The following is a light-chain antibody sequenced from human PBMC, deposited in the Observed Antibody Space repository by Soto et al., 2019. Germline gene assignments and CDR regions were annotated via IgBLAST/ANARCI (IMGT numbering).Light chain of an antibody. V-gene: IGKV1-5*03. J-gene: IGKJ1*01. Sequence: DIQMTQYPSSLSASVGDRVTITCRASRSLQTWLAWYQQKPGKVPKLLIYQASSLQNGVPARLIGSGSGTEFTLTISSMQPDDVATYYCQQYTCLWTFGPGTKVDIK. CDR3: QQYTCLWT. CDR1: RSLQTW. CDR2: QAS.